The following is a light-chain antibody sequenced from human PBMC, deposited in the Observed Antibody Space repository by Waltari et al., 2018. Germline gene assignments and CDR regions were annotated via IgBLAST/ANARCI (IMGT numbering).Light chain of an antibody. Sequence: DIVMTQSPLSLPVTPGEPASISCRSGQSLLHSNGYNYLEWYLQKPGQSPQLLIYLGAYRASGVPVRFSCSGSGTDFTLKISRMESEDVGVYYCMQSLQSPFTFGPGTKVDIK. CDR1: QSLLHSNGYNY. CDR3: MQSLQSPFT. V-gene: IGKV2-28*01. CDR2: LGA. J-gene: IGKJ3*01.